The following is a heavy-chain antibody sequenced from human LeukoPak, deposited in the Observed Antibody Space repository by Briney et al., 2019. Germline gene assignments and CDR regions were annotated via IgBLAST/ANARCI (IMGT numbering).Heavy chain of an antibody. D-gene: IGHD2-15*01. V-gene: IGHV4-34*01. Sequence: SETLSLTCTVSGGSISSYYWSWIRQPPGKGLEWIGEINHSGSTNYNPSLKSRVTISVDTSKNQFSLKLSSVTAADTAVYYCARGATVVAARDFDYWGQGTLVTVSS. J-gene: IGHJ4*02. CDR2: INHSGST. CDR3: ARGATVVAARDFDY. CDR1: GGSISSYY.